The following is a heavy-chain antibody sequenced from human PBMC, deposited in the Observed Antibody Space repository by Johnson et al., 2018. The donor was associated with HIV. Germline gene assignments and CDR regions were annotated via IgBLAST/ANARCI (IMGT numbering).Heavy chain of an antibody. CDR3: PRETNSAMAGDAFDI. CDR2: INSDGSST. V-gene: IGHV3-74*01. D-gene: IGHD5-18*01. J-gene: IGHJ3*02. CDR1: GFIFSSYW. Sequence: MQLVESGGGLVQPGGSLRLSCAASGFIFSSYWMHWVRQAPGKGLVWVSHINSDGSSTTYADSVKGRFTISRDNAKNTLYLQMNSLRAEDTAVYYCPRETNSAMAGDAFDIWGQGTMVTVSS.